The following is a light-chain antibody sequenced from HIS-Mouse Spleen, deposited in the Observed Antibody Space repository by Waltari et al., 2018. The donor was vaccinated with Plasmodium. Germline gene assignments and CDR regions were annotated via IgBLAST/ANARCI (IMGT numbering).Light chain of an antibody. Sequence: AIQMTQSPSSLSASVGDRVTITCRASQGIRNDLGWYQQKPGKAPKLLISAASSLQSGGPSRFSGSGSGTDFTLTISSLQPEDFATYYCLQDYKYPYTFGQGTKLEIK. J-gene: IGKJ2*01. CDR2: AAS. V-gene: IGKV1-6*01. CDR3: LQDYKYPYT. CDR1: QGIRND.